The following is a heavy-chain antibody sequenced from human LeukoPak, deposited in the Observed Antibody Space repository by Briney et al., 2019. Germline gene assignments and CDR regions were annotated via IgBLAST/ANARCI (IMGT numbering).Heavy chain of an antibody. Sequence: SVKVSCKASGGTVTDYGISWVRQAPRQGLEWMGGIAPQFGTSHYAQKFQGRLTITADEATNTLYMELSSLRLEDTGVYYCARDDCTDGSCYTDYWGQGTLVTVSS. V-gene: IGHV1-69*13. CDR3: ARDDCTDGSCYTDY. J-gene: IGHJ4*02. D-gene: IGHD3-22*01. CDR2: IAPQFGTS. CDR1: GGTVTDYG.